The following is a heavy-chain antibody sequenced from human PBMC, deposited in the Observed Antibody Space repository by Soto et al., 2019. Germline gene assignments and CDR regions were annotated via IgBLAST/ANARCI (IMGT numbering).Heavy chain of an antibody. V-gene: IGHV6-1*01. CDR1: GYSVSSNSAG. J-gene: IGHJ6*03. CDR3: ARGSWDDVSGHYYMDV. CDR2: TYYKSKWYY. Sequence: PSQTLSITCDISGYSVSSNSAGWNWIRQTPSRGLEWLGRTYYKSKWYYTYAASVKSRITVSPDTSKNQFSLQLTSVTPEDTAVYYCARGSWDDVSGHYYMDVWDKGTTVTVSS. D-gene: IGHD1-1*01.